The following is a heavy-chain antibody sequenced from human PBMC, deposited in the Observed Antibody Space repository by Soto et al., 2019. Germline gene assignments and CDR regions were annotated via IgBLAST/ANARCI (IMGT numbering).Heavy chain of an antibody. V-gene: IGHV1-69*01. CDR3: ARDSVRSSGWYPLGYFDY. J-gene: IGHJ4*02. CDR1: GGTFSSYA. CDR2: IIPIFGTA. D-gene: IGHD6-19*01. Sequence: QVQLVQSGAGVKKPGSSVKVSCKASGGTFSSYAISWVRQAPGQGLEWMGGIIPIFGTANYAQKFQGRVTITADESTSTAYMELSSLRSEDTAVYYCARDSVRSSGWYPLGYFDYWGQGTLVTVSS.